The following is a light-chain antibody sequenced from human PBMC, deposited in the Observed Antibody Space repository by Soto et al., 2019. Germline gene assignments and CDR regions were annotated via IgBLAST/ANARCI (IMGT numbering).Light chain of an antibody. J-gene: IGKJ1*01. Sequence: EIVMTQSPATLSLSPGERATLSCSASESIGSNLAWYQQKPGQAPRILMYGASTRATGIPARFSGSGSGTEFTLTIRSLQPDDFATYSCQQYNSYWTFGQGTKVDIK. CDR3: QQYNSYWT. CDR2: GAS. V-gene: IGKV3-15*01. CDR1: ESIGSN.